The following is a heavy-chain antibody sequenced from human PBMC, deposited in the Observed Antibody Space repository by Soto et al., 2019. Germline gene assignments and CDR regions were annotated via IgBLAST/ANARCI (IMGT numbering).Heavy chain of an antibody. J-gene: IGHJ3*02. CDR2: IWYDGSNK. Sequence: QVQLVESGGGVVQPGRSLRLSCAASGFTFSSYGMHWVRQAPGKGLEWVAVIWYDGSNKYYADSVKGRFTISRDNSKNTLYLQMNSLRAEDTAVYYCARVAAQRDYVGAFDIWGQGTMVTVSS. V-gene: IGHV3-33*01. D-gene: IGHD4-17*01. CDR3: ARVAAQRDYVGAFDI. CDR1: GFTFSSYG.